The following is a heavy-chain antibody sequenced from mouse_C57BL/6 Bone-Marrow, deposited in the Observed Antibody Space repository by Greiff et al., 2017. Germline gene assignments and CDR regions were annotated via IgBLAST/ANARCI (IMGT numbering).Heavy chain of an antibody. D-gene: IGHD2-1*01. CDR3: VRQVRGNFYFDY. CDR2: IRSKSNNYAT. J-gene: IGHJ2*01. CDR1: GFSFNTYA. Sequence: EVKLMESGGGLVQPKGSLKLSCAASGFSFNTYAMNWVRQAPGKGLEWVARIRSKSNNYATYYADSVKDRFTISRADLESMLYLQMNNLKTEDTAMYYCVRQVRGNFYFDYWGQGTTLTVSS. V-gene: IGHV10-1*01.